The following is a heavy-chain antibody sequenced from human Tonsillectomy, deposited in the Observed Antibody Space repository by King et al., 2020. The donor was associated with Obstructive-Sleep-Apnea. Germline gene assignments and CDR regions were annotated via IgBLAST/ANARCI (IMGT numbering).Heavy chain of an antibody. CDR2: IIPIFGTA. J-gene: IGHJ4*02. Sequence: VQLVESGAEVKKPGSSVKVSCKASGGTFSSYAISWVRQAPGQGLEWMGGIIPIFGTANCAQKFQGRVTITADESTSTAYMELSSLRSEDTAVYYCARESGYYDSSGYYYGYWGQGTLVTVSS. V-gene: IGHV1-69*01. CDR3: ARESGYYDSSGYYYGY. D-gene: IGHD3-22*01. CDR1: GGTFSSYA.